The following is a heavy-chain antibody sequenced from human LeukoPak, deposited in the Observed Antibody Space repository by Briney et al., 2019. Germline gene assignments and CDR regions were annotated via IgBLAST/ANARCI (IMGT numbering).Heavy chain of an antibody. CDR2: ISGSAHKI. V-gene: IGHV3-23*01. J-gene: IGHJ4*02. CDR3: AGRLTGYSSGYIH. D-gene: IGHD5-18*01. Sequence: GGSLRLSCVASGITFNNYAVSWVRQAPGKGLDWVSVISGSAHKIRYADSVKGRFTISRDNSENIVYLQMNNLRVEDTAVYYCAGRLTGYSSGYIHWGQGTLVTVSS. CDR1: GITFNNYA.